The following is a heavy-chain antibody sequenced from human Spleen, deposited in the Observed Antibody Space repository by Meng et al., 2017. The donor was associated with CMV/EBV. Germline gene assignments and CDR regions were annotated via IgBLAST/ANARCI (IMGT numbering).Heavy chain of an antibody. J-gene: IGHJ4*02. CDR3: AKVIAGYSYAAGYFDY. Sequence: GSLRLSCAASGFTFSSYAMSWVRQAPGKGLEWVSAISGSGGSTYYADSVKGRFTISRDNSKNTLYLQMNSLRAEDTAVYYCAKVIAGYSYAAGYFDYWGQGTLVTVSS. CDR1: GFTFSSYA. V-gene: IGHV3-23*01. CDR2: ISGSGGST. D-gene: IGHD5-18*01.